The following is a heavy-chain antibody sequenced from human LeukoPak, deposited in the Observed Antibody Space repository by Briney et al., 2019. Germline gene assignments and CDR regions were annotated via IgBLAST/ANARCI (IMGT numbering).Heavy chain of an antibody. Sequence: SQTLSLTCTVSGGSISGGSYYWSWIRQPPGKGLEWIGYIYYSGSTNYNPSLKSRVTISVDTSKNQFSLKLSSVTAADTAVYYCARKSSSWPYYYFDHWGLGTLVTVSS. CDR1: GGSISGGSYY. V-gene: IGHV4-61*01. D-gene: IGHD6-13*01. CDR3: ARKSSSWPYYYFDH. CDR2: IYYSGST. J-gene: IGHJ4*02.